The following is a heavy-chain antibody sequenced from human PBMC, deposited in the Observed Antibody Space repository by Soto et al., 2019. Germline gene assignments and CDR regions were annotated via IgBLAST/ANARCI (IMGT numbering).Heavy chain of an antibody. J-gene: IGHJ4*02. CDR2: LSSDGTDK. CDR3: AMAPGGKYYSSWVDW. CDR1: GFTFSSYA. V-gene: IGHV3-30*03. D-gene: IGHD2-21*01. Sequence: QVQLVESGGGVVQPGRSLRLSCEASGFTFSSYAVHWVRQAPGKGLEWVASLSSDGTDKYYAYSVKGRFTISRDNSKCTLCLQRTSLRVEDTALYYCAMAPGGKYYSSWVDWWGQGTRVTVSS.